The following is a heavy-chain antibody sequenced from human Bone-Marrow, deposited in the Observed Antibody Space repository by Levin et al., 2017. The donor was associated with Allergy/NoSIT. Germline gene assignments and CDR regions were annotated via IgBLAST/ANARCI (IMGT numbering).Heavy chain of an antibody. D-gene: IGHD6-13*01. CDR2: ISSSGSYI. J-gene: IGHJ4*02. Sequence: SCAASEFTFSSYTMNWVRQAPGKGLEWVSSISSSGSYIYYADSVKGRFTISRDNAKNSLYLQMNSLRAEDTAVYYCARGSEAAAEEGYFDYWGQGTLVTVSS. V-gene: IGHV3-21*01. CDR3: ARGSEAAAEEGYFDY. CDR1: EFTFSSYT.